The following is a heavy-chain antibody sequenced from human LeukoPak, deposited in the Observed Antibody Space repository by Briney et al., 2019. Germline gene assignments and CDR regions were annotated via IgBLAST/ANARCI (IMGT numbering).Heavy chain of an antibody. V-gene: IGHV3-23*01. Sequence: GSLRLSCAASGFTFSSYAMSWVRQAPGKGLEWVSAISGSGGSTYYADSVKGRFTISRDNSKNTLYLQMNSLRAEDTAVYYCAKRPIGYSSGWYFDYWGQGTLVTVSS. D-gene: IGHD6-19*01. CDR1: GFTFSSYA. CDR3: AKRPIGYSSGWYFDY. J-gene: IGHJ4*02. CDR2: ISGSGGST.